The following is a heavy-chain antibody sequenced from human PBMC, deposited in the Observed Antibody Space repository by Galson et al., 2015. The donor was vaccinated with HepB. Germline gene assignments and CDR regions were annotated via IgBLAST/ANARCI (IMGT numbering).Heavy chain of an antibody. CDR1: GFTFSSYS. D-gene: IGHD3-9*01. Sequence: SLRLSCAASGFTFSSYSMNWVRQAPGKGLEWVSYISSSSSTIYYADSVKGRFTISRDNAKNSLYLQMNSLRAEDTAVYYCARDSQRSYYDILTGSLACMDVWGQGTTVTVSS. J-gene: IGHJ6*02. V-gene: IGHV3-48*01. CDR2: ISSSSSTI. CDR3: ARDSQRSYYDILTGSLACMDV.